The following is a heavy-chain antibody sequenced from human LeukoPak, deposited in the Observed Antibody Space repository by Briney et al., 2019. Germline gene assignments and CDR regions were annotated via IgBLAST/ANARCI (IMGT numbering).Heavy chain of an antibody. J-gene: IGHJ4*02. V-gene: IGHV1-69*13. CDR1: GGTFSSYA. CDR2: IIPIFGTA. D-gene: IGHD1-14*01. Sequence: SVKVSCKASGGTFSSYAISWVRQAPGQGLEWMGGIIPIFGTANYAQKFQGRVTITADESTSTAYMELSSLRSEDTAVYYCARSRTSPGGYFDYWGQGTLVTVSS. CDR3: ARSRTSPGGYFDY.